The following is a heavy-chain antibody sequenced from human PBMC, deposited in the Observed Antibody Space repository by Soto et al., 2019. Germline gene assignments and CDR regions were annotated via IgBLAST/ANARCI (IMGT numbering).Heavy chain of an antibody. Sequence: SVKVSCKASGGTFSSYTFSWVRQAPGQGLEWMGRIIPMLGIANYAQKFQGRVTITADKSTSTAYMELSSLRSEDTAVYYCTKLPWADYGGIFDPWGQGTLVTVSS. V-gene: IGHV1-69*02. J-gene: IGHJ5*02. D-gene: IGHD4-17*01. CDR2: IIPMLGIA. CDR1: GGTFSSYT. CDR3: TKLPWADYGGIFDP.